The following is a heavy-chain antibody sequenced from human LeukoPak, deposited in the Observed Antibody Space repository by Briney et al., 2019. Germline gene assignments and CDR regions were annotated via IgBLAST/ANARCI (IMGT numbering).Heavy chain of an antibody. CDR3: VAMIIGERDY. CDR2: MSGDGNYV. J-gene: IGHJ4*02. V-gene: IGHV3-74*01. D-gene: IGHD2-2*01. Sequence: GGSLRLSCAASGLTFSRYYMHWVRQAPGKGPEWVARMSGDGNYVLYADPVKGRFSISRDNAKNTVYLQMSSLRAEDTAVYYCVAMIIGERDYWGQGTLVTVSS. CDR1: GLTFSRYY.